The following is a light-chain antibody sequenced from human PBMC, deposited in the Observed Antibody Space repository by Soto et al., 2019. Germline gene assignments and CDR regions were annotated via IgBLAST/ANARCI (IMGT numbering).Light chain of an antibody. J-gene: IGKJ1*01. V-gene: IGKV3-11*01. Sequence: EILLTQSPSTLSASPGERATLSFRASQNVGVRLAWYQHKPGQAPKLLIYEASNKAAVIPGRFSGSGSGTDFTPTITSLDAEDFAFYCCHQRQRWPRTFGQGTKVDIK. CDR1: QNVGVR. CDR3: HQRQRWPRT. CDR2: EAS.